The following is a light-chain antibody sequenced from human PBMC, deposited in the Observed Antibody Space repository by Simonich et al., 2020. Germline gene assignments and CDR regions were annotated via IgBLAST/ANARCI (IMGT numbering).Light chain of an antibody. CDR3: QQYYSTPPT. J-gene: IGKJ4*01. V-gene: IGKV4-1*01. Sequence: DIVMTQSTDSLAVSLGERATINCKSSQSVLYSSNNKNYFAWYQQKPGQPPKLLIYWASTRESGVPYRFRGSGSGTDFTLTISSLQAEDVAVYYCQQYYSTPPTFGGGTKVEIK. CDR2: WAS. CDR1: QSVLYSSNNKNY.